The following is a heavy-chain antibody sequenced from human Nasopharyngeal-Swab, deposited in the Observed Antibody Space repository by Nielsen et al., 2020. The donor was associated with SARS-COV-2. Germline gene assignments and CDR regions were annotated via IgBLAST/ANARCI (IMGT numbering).Heavy chain of an antibody. CDR1: GFTFSSYA. D-gene: IGHD3-3*01. CDR2: ISGSGGST. CDR3: AEDLEVTRPRRYYDFWSGYPDPYYYYGMDV. J-gene: IGHJ6*02. Sequence: GGSLRLSCAASGFTFSSYAMSWVRQAPGKGLEWVSAISGSGGSTYYADSVKGRFTISRDNSKNTLYLQMNSLRAEDTAVYYCAEDLEVTRPRRYYDFWSGYPDPYYYYGMDVWGQGTTVTVSS. V-gene: IGHV3-23*01.